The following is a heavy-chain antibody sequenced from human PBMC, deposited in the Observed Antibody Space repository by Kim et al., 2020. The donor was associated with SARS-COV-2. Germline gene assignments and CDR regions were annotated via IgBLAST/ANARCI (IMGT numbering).Heavy chain of an antibody. V-gene: IGHV4-39*01. CDR3: AREEQWLVLHWFDP. Sequence: SETLSLTCTVSGGSISSSSYYWGWIRQPPGKGLEWIGSIYYSGSTYYNPSLKSRVTISVDTSKNQFSLKLSSVTAADTAVYYCAREEQWLVLHWFDPWGQGTLVTVSS. J-gene: IGHJ5*02. CDR1: GGSISSSSYY. CDR2: IYYSGST. D-gene: IGHD6-19*01.